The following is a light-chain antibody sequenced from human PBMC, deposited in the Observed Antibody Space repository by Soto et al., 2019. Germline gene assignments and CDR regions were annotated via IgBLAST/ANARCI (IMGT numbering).Light chain of an antibody. J-gene: IGKJ4*01. Sequence: IILTQSAATLSLSPEERATLSCRASQSVTSSSLAWYQQKPGQAPRLLIYGVSSRATGIPDRFSGSGSGTDFTLTISSLEPEDFAVYYCQQRSKGPLTFGGGTKVDIK. CDR1: QSVTSSS. CDR2: GVS. V-gene: IGKV3D-20*02. CDR3: QQRSKGPLT.